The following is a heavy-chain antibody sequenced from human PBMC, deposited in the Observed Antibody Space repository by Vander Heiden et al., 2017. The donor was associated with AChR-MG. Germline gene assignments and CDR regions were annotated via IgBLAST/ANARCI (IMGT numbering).Heavy chain of an antibody. CDR2: INHSGST. D-gene: IGHD3-10*01. CDR1: GGSFRGYY. J-gene: IGHJ4*02. Sequence: QVQLQQWGAGLLKPSETLSLTCAVYGGSFRGYYWSWIRQPPGKGLEWIGEINHSGSTNYNPSLKSRVTISVDTSKNQFSLKLSSVTAADTAVYYCARGRAAKRITMVRGVPYFDYWGQGTLVTVSS. V-gene: IGHV4-34*01. CDR3: ARGRAAKRITMVRGVPYFDY.